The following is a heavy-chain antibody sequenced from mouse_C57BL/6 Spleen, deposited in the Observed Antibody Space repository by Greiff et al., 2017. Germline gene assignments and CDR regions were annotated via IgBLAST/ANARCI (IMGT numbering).Heavy chain of an antibody. CDR1: GYTFTDYE. V-gene: IGHV1-15*01. D-gene: IGHD4-1*02. J-gene: IGHJ2*01. CDR2: IDPETGGT. CDR3: AQLAEFDY. Sequence: QVQLKESGAELVRPGASVTLSCKASGYTFTDYEMHWVKQTPVHGLEWIGAIDPETGGTAYNQKFKGKAILTADKSSSTAYMQLSSLTSEDSAVYYCAQLAEFDYWGQGTTLTVSS.